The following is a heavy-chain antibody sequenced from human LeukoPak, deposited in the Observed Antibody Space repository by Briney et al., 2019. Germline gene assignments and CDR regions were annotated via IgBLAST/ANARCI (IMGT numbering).Heavy chain of an antibody. Sequence: GASVKVSCKASGGTFSSYAISWVRQAPGQGLEWMGIINPSGGSTSYAQKFQGRVTMTRDTSTSTVYMELSSLRSEDTAVYYCARPRRDGYNHFDYWGQGTLVTVSS. D-gene: IGHD5-24*01. CDR1: GGTFSSYA. CDR2: INPSGGST. CDR3: ARPRRDGYNHFDY. J-gene: IGHJ4*02. V-gene: IGHV1-46*01.